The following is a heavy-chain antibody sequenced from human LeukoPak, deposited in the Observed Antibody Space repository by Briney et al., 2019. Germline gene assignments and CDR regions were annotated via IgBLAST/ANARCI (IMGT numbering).Heavy chain of an antibody. CDR1: GGSISSGGYY. D-gene: IGHD2-2*01. CDR2: IYYSGST. J-gene: IGHJ5*02. Sequence: PQILSLTCTVSGGSISSGGYYWSWIRQHPGKGLEWIGYIYYSGSTYYNPSLKSRVTISVDTSKNQFSLKLSSVTAADTAVYYCARVTVVVPAATNWFDPWGQGTLVTVSS. V-gene: IGHV4-31*03. CDR3: ARVTVVVPAATNWFDP.